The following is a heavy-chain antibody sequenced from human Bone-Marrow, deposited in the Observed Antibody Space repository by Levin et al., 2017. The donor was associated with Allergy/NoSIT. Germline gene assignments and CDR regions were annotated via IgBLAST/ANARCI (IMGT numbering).Heavy chain of an antibody. Sequence: GESLKISCAASGFTFSSYNMNWVRQAPGKGLEWVSSISSGSSYIYYADSVKGRFTISRDNAKNSLYLQMNSLRAEDTAVYYCVLSEPGGQVAYGMDVWGQGTTVTVSS. D-gene: IGHD1-26*01. CDR2: ISSGSSYI. CDR3: VLSEPGGQVAYGMDV. V-gene: IGHV3-21*01. J-gene: IGHJ6*02. CDR1: GFTFSSYN.